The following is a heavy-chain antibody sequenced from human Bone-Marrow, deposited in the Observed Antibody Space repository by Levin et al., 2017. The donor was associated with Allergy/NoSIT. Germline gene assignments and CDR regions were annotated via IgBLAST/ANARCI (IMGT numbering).Heavy chain of an antibody. J-gene: IGHJ4*02. V-gene: IGHV4-38-2*01. CDR1: GSSISSNTY. CDR2: ILHSGST. Sequence: SQTLSLTCAVSGSSISSNTYWAWIRQPPGKGLEWLGSILHSGSTSYNPSLKSRVTIFLDTSKNQFSLKLSSVTAADTAVYFCARAGMWFTRHEYWGQGTLVTVSS. CDR3: ARAGMWFTRHEY. D-gene: IGHD2-21*01.